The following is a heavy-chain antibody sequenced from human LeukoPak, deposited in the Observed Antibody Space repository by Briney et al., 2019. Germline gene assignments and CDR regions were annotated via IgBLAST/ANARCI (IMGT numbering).Heavy chain of an antibody. CDR1: GGSISSGGYY. Sequence: SETLSLTCTVSGGSISSGGYYWSWIRQHPGKGLEWIGYIYYSGSTYYNPSLKSRVTISVDTSRNQFSLKLSSVTAADTAVYYCARGSPRYCSGGSCYPNWFDPWGQGTLVTVSS. J-gene: IGHJ5*02. CDR2: IYYSGST. V-gene: IGHV4-31*03. D-gene: IGHD2-15*01. CDR3: ARGSPRYCSGGSCYPNWFDP.